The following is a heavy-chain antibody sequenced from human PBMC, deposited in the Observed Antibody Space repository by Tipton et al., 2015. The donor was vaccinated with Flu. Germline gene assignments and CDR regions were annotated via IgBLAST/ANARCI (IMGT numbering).Heavy chain of an antibody. J-gene: IGHJ4*02. D-gene: IGHD6-19*01. Sequence: TLSLTCTVSGGSISSYYWSWIRQPPGKGLEWIGYIYYSGSTNYNPSLKSRVTISVDTSKNQFSLKLSSVTAADTAVYYCARQGAGMRLAPNYWGQGTLVTVSS. V-gene: IGHV4-59*08. CDR2: IYYSGST. CDR1: GGSISSYY. CDR3: ARQGAGMRLAPNY.